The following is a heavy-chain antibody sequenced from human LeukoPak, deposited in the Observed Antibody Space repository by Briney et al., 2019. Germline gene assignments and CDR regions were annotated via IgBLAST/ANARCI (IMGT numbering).Heavy chain of an antibody. CDR2: ISAGGGST. CDR3: AMGYNYGIRWFDY. Sequence: PGGSLRLSCTASGFTFNSYAMSWVRQAPGEGLEWVSAISAGGGSTYYADPVKGRFTISRDNSKNTLYQQMNSLRAEDTALYYCAMGYNYGIRWFDYWGQGTLVTVSS. D-gene: IGHD5-18*01. J-gene: IGHJ4*02. V-gene: IGHV3-23*01. CDR1: GFTFNSYA.